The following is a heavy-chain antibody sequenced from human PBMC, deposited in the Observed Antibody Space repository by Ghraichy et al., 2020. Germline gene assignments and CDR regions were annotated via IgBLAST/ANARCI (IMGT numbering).Heavy chain of an antibody. Sequence: RGSLRLSCAASGFAFSSYLMHWVRQAPGKGLEWVAVVYSDGGNKYYADSVKGRFIVSRDNSKNILYLDMNSLRAEDTAVYYCARDVGSSSWHAFDFWGQGTTLTVSS. J-gene: IGHJ3*01. D-gene: IGHD6-13*01. CDR2: VYSDGGNK. V-gene: IGHV3-33*01. CDR3: ARDVGSSSWHAFDF. CDR1: GFAFSSYL.